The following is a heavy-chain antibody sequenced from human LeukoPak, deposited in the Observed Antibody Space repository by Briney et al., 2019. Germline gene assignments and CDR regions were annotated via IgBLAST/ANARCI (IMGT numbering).Heavy chain of an antibody. V-gene: IGHV4-61*02. J-gene: IGHJ4*02. CDR1: GGSFSSGSYY. CDR3: ARPYGSGSYYNGPFDY. D-gene: IGHD3-10*01. CDR2: IYTSGST. Sequence: PSETLSLTCTVSGGSFSSGSYYWSWIRQRAGQGLEWIGRIYTSGSTNYNPSLKSRVTISVDTSKNQFSLKLSSVTAADTAVYYCARPYGSGSYYNGPFDYWGQGTLVTVSS.